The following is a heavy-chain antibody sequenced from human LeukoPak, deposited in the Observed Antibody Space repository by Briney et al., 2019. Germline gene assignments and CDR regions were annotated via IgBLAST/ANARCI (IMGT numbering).Heavy chain of an antibody. CDR3: ASPKAAANFDY. D-gene: IGHD6-13*01. Sequence: PGGSLRLSCAASGFTFISYAMSWVRQAPGKGLEWVANIKQDGSEKYYVDSVKGRFTISRDNAKNSLYLQMNSLRAEDTAVYYCASPKAAANFDYWGQGTLVTVSS. V-gene: IGHV3-7*01. J-gene: IGHJ4*02. CDR1: GFTFISYA. CDR2: IKQDGSEK.